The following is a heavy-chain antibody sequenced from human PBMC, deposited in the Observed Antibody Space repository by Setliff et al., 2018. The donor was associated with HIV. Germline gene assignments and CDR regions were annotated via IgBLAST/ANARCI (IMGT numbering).Heavy chain of an antibody. CDR1: GDSISGQY. CDR2: IYTSGST. J-gene: IGHJ4*02. V-gene: IGHV4-4*07. CDR3: AGGDGYSGYDDY. Sequence: SETLSLTCTVSGDSISGQYWSWIRQPAGKGLEWIGRIYTSGSTNYNPSLMSRVTMSVLTSKNQFSLKMSAVTDADTAVYYWAGGDGYSGYDDYWVQGSL. D-gene: IGHD5-12*01.